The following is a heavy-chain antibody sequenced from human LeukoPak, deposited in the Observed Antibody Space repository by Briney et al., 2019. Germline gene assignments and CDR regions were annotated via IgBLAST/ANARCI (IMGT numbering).Heavy chain of an antibody. CDR1: GGSISSYY. J-gene: IGHJ4*02. CDR2: IYYSGST. D-gene: IGHD6-19*01. Sequence: SETLSLTCTVSGGSISSYYWSWIRQPPGKGLEWIGYIYYSGSTNYNPSLKSRVTISVDTSKNQFSLKLSSVTAADTAVYYCASSPLYSRGWYGSVWGQGNLVTVSS. V-gene: IGHV4-59*01. CDR3: ASSPLYSRGWYGSV.